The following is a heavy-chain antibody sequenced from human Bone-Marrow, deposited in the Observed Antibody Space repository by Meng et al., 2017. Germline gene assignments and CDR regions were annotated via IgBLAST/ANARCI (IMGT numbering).Heavy chain of an antibody. D-gene: IGHD3-22*01. J-gene: IGHJ3*02. Sequence: GESLKISCEASGFTFSNAWMSWVRQAPGKGQEWGGRIKSKTDGGTTDYAAPVKGRFTISRDASKNTLYPQMNILKTEDTAVYYCTTEYYYDSIGYNEGHAFDIWGQGTMVTVSS. CDR2: IKSKTDGGTT. V-gene: IGHV3-15*01. CDR3: TTEYYYDSIGYNEGHAFDI. CDR1: GFTFSNAW.